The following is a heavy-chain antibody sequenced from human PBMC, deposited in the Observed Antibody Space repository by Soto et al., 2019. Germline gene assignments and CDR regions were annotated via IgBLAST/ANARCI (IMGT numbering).Heavy chain of an antibody. J-gene: IGHJ4*02. CDR1: GVTFSSYA. Sequence: EVQLLESGGGLAQPGGSLRLSCAASGVTFSSYAMSWVRQAPGKGLEWVSGISGSGGSTYYADSVKGRFTILRDNSKDTLYLQMRSLRAEDTALYYCAKGDRGGSYPYYFEDWGQGTLVTVSS. V-gene: IGHV3-23*01. CDR2: ISGSGGST. CDR3: AKGDRGGSYPYYFED. D-gene: IGHD1-26*01.